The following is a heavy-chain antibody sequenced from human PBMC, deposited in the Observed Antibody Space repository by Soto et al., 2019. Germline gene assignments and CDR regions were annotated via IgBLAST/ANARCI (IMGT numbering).Heavy chain of an antibody. CDR2: INPNSGDT. CDR1: GYTFTAHY. CDR3: ASVNSGSYHHGLFDY. J-gene: IGHJ4*02. Sequence: GASVKVSCKASGYTFTAHYMNWVRQAPGQGLEWMGWINPNSGDTKYVEKLQGRVTMTRDTSISTAYMELSSLRSDDTAVYYCASVNSGSYHHGLFDYWGQGALVTVSS. V-gene: IGHV1-2*02. D-gene: IGHD1-26*01.